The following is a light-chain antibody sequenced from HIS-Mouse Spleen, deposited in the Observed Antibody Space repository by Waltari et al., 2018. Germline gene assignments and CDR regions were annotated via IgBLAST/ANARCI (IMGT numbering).Light chain of an antibody. CDR1: QSVSRSY. Sequence: DIVLTQSPVTVSLSLTQRATLSCRASQSVSRSYLAWYQQTPGQAPRLLIYGASSRATGIPDRFSGSGSGTDFTLTISRLEPEDFAVYYCQQYGSSPVTYTFGQGTKLEIK. J-gene: IGKJ2*01. CDR2: GAS. CDR3: QQYGSSPVTYT. V-gene: IGKV3-20*01.